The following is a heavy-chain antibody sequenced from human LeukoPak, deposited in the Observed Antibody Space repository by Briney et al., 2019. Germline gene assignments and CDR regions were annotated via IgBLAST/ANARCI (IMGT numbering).Heavy chain of an antibody. J-gene: IGHJ4*02. CDR1: GFTLSTDS. V-gene: IGHV3-23*01. CDR3: AASQLVRTWPR. D-gene: IGHD6-13*01. CDR2: ISGSGGST. Sequence: GGSLRLSCAASGFTLSTDSMNWVRQAPGKGLEWVSAISGSGGSTYYADSVKGRFTISRDNSKNTLYLQMNSLRAEDTAVYYCAASQLVRTWPRWGQGTLVTVSS.